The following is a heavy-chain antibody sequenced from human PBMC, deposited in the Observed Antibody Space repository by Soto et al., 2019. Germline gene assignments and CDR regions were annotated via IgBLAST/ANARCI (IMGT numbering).Heavy chain of an antibody. V-gene: IGHV4-30-4*01. CDR1: DGTISSREYC. Sequence: SETLPLTSTVSDGTISSREYCLSGIRQPPGKGLEWIGYIYYSGSTYYNPSFKSRATISVDTSKNQFSLKLSSVTAADTAVYYCARGYCSSTSCYKGDWFDPWGQGTLVTVSS. CDR3: ARGYCSSTSCYKGDWFDP. CDR2: IYYSGST. J-gene: IGHJ5*02. D-gene: IGHD2-2*02.